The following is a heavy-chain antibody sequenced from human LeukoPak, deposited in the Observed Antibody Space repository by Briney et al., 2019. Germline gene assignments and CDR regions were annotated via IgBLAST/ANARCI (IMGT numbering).Heavy chain of an antibody. V-gene: IGHV4-34*01. D-gene: IGHD2-2*02. Sequence: PSETLSLTCAVYGGSFSGYYWSWIRQPPGKGLEWIGEINHSGSTNYNPSLKSRVTISVDTSKNQFSLKLSSVTAADTAVYYCARRPKRYFSSTSCYTMSKGHYFDYWGQGTLVTVSS. CDR3: ARRPKRYFSSTSCYTMSKGHYFDY. J-gene: IGHJ4*02. CDR1: GGSFSGYY. CDR2: INHSGST.